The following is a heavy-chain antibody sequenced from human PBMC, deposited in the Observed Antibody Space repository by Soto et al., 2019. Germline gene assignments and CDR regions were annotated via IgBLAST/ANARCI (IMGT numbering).Heavy chain of an antibody. Sequence: GGSLRLSCAASGFSFSNSNMHWVRQAPGRGLDWVAGIYFDGGNKYYADSVKGRFTISRDNSKNTLYLQMNSLRAEDTAVYYCARGYYGSGSYSDYYYGMDVWGQGTTVTVSS. CDR2: IYFDGGNK. V-gene: IGHV3-30*19. D-gene: IGHD3-10*01. J-gene: IGHJ6*02. CDR3: ARGYYGSGSYSDYYYGMDV. CDR1: GFSFSNSN.